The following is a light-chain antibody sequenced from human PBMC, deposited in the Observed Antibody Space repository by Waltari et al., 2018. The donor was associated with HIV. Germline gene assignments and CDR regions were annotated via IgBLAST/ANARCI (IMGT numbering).Light chain of an antibody. J-gene: IGLJ2*01. CDR3: SSYSSSSILVV. CDR1: SSDVGGYNY. CDR2: EVS. Sequence: QSALTQPASVSGSPGQSITISCTGTSSDVGGYNYVSWYQQHPGKAPKLMIYEVSDRPSGISNLFSCSKSGNTASLTISGLQAEDEADYYCSSYSSSSILVVFGGGTKLTVL. V-gene: IGLV2-14*01.